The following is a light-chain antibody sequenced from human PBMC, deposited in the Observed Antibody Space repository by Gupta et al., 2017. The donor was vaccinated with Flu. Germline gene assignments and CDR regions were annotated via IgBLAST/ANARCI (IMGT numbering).Light chain of an antibody. CDR1: SSNVENNA. Sequence: QSVLTHPRAVSEAPGQRVAISCSASSSNVENNAVNWYQQLPGKAPKLLIYYDDFLPSGVSGRFSGSKSGASASLAISGLRSEDEADYYCAAWDDSLNGVVFGGGTRLTVL. CDR2: YDD. CDR3: AAWDDSLNGVV. V-gene: IGLV1-36*01. J-gene: IGLJ2*01.